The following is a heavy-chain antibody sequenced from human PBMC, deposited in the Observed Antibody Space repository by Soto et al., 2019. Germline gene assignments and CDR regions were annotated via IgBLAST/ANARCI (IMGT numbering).Heavy chain of an antibody. CDR2: INPYNGNT. Sequence: ASVKVSCKASGYTFTNYGVIWVRQAPGQGLEWMGWINPYNGNTNYAQNLQGRVTMTTDTSTSTAYMDLRSLRFDDTAVYYCAREAHPNGYSYGYNWFDPWGQGTLVNVSS. CDR3: AREAHPNGYSYGYNWFDP. V-gene: IGHV1-18*01. D-gene: IGHD5-18*01. CDR1: GYTFTNYG. J-gene: IGHJ5*02.